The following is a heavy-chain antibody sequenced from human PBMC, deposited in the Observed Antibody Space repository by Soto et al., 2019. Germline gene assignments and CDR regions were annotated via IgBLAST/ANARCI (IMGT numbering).Heavy chain of an antibody. V-gene: IGHV1-69*13. CDR3: ARRHVNYYDSSGYFDY. CDR1: GGTFSSYA. CDR2: IIPIFGTA. D-gene: IGHD3-22*01. J-gene: IGHJ4*02. Sequence: SVKVSCKASGGTFSSYAISWVRQAPVQGLEWMGGIIPIFGTANYAQKFQGRVTITADESTSTAYMELSSLRSEDTAVYYCARRHVNYYDSSGYFDYWGQGTLVTVSS.